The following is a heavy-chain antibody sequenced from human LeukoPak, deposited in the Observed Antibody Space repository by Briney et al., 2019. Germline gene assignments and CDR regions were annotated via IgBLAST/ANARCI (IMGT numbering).Heavy chain of an antibody. CDR2: MNPNNGNT. CDR3: ARLASSSWPLYYYYGMDV. V-gene: IGHV1-8*01. Sequence: ASEKVSCKASGYTFTSYDINWVRQATGQGLEWMGWMNPNNGNTVYAQKFQGRVTMTRSTSISTAYMELSSLRSEDTAVYYCARLASSSWPLYYYYGMDVWGQGTTVTVSS. CDR1: GYTFTSYD. D-gene: IGHD6-13*01. J-gene: IGHJ6*02.